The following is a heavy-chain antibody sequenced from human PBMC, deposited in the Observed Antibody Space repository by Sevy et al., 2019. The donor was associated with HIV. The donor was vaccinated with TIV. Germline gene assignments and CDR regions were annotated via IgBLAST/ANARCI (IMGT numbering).Heavy chain of an antibody. Sequence: SETLSLTCTVSGGSVSSGSYYWSWIRQPPGKGLEWIRYIYYSGSTNYNPSLKSRVTISVDTSKNQFSLKLGSVTAADTAVYYCARDGGYSSGWYGDYWGQGTLVTVSS. CDR3: ARDGGYSSGWYGDY. CDR1: GGSVSSGSYY. CDR2: IYYSGST. D-gene: IGHD6-19*01. V-gene: IGHV4-61*01. J-gene: IGHJ4*02.